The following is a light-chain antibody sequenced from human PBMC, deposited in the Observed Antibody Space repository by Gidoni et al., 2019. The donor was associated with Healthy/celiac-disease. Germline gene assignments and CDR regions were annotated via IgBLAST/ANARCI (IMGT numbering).Light chain of an antibody. CDR2: LGS. V-gene: IGKV2-28*01. J-gene: IGKJ2*01. Sequence: DIVMTQSPLSSPVTPGGPAFSFCWSSRRLLHSNGYNYLDWYLQKPGQSPQLLIYLGSTRASGVPDRFSGSGSGTDFTLKISRVEAEDVGVYYCMQALQTPRTFGQGTKLEIK. CDR3: MQALQTPRT. CDR1: RRLLHSNGYNY.